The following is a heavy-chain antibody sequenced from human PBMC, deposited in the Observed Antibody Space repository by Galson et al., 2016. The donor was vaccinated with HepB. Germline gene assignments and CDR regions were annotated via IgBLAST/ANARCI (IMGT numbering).Heavy chain of an antibody. CDR2: ISTYNDNT. V-gene: IGHV1-18*04. D-gene: IGHD3-3*01. CDR3: ARVKMGYYYFFDY. J-gene: IGHJ4*02. Sequence: QSGAEVKKPGESLRISCKASGYSFSSYVITWVRQAPGQGLEWMGWISTYNDNTNYAQKLQDRVTMTTDSSTNTTYMELRSLRSYDTAVYYCARVKMGYYYFFDYWGQGTLVTVSS. CDR1: GYSFSSYV.